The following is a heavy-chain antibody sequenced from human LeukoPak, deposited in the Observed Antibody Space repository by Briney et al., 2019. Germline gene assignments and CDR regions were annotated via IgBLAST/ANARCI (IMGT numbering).Heavy chain of an antibody. Sequence: SETLSLTCTVSGDSISSYSWNWIRQPAGEGLEWIGHIFNSGSANYNPSLKNRVTMSVDTSKNQFSLNLTSVTAADTAVYYCARGSGCSSSSCHAGEFDYWGQGTLVTVSS. D-gene: IGHD2-2*01. CDR2: IFNSGSA. V-gene: IGHV4-4*07. CDR1: GDSISSYS. J-gene: IGHJ4*02. CDR3: ARGSGCSSSSCHAGEFDY.